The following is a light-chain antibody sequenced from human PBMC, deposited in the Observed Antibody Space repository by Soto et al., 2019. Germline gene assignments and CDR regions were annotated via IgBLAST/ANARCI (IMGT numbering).Light chain of an antibody. CDR3: QQYDRSPFT. CDR2: DAS. J-gene: IGKJ3*01. Sequence: EIVLTQSPATLSLSPGERATLSCGASQSVGSTNLAWYQQKPGLAPRLLIYDASTRATGIPDRFSGSGSGTDFTLTISRLEPEDFAVYHCQQYDRSPFTFGLGTKVDIK. V-gene: IGKV3D-20*01. CDR1: QSVGSTN.